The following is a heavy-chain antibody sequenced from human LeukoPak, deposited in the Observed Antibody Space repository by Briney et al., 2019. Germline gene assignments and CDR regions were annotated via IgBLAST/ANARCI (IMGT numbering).Heavy chain of an antibody. V-gene: IGHV5-51*01. D-gene: IGHD5-12*01. CDR2: IYPGDSDT. CDR3: ARQSVKGAYDYTSSFDY. CDR1: GYSFTSYW. Sequence: GESLKISCKGSGYSFTSYWIGWVRQMPGKGLEWMGIIYPGDSDTRYRPSFQGQVTISADKSISTAYLQWSSLKSSDTAMYYCARQSVKGAYDYTSSFDYWGQGTLVTVSS. J-gene: IGHJ4*02.